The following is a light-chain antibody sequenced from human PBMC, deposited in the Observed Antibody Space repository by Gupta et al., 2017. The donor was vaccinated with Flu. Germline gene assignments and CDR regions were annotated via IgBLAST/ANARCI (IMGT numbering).Light chain of an antibody. Sequence: VLTQFPATLSLSPGDTASISCRASQSLSSYLAWYQQRPGQAPRLIIYDACIRADGVQDRFSGGASGSDFTLTISSLEPEDFAVDDCHQRSFGRGTRVEI. J-gene: IGKJ2*01. CDR1: QSLSSY. CDR2: DAC. V-gene: IGKV3-11*01. CDR3: HQRS.